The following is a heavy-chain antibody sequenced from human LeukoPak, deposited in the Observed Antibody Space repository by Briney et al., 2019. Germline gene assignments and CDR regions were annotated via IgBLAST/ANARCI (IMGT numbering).Heavy chain of an antibody. CDR1: GFTFYNYP. Sequence: GGSLRLSCAASGFTFYNYPLHWVRQAPGKGLEWVSVISGDGDKTYYADSVRGRFTISRDNTKNSLFLQMNSLTTEDTAFYYCVKDIDTVGTNAFDIWGQGTMVTVSS. J-gene: IGHJ3*02. V-gene: IGHV3-43*02. CDR3: VKDIDTVGTNAFDI. CDR2: ISGDGDKT. D-gene: IGHD2-8*02.